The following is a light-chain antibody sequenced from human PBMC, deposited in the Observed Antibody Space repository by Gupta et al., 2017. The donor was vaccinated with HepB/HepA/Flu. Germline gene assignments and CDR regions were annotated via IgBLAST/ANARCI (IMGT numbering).Light chain of an antibody. CDR1: SSNIGNNY. Sequence: QSVLTQPPSVSAAPGQKVTISCSGRSSNIGNNYVSWYQQLPGTAPKLLIYDNNKRPSGIPDRFSGSKSGTSATLGITGLQTGDEADYYCGTWDSSLSPVVFGGGTKLTVL. J-gene: IGLJ2*01. V-gene: IGLV1-51*01. CDR2: DNN. CDR3: GTWDSSLSPVV.